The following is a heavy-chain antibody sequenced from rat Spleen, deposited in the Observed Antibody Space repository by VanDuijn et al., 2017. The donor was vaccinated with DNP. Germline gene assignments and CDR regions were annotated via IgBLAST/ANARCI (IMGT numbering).Heavy chain of an antibody. V-gene: IGHV5S11*01. Sequence: EVQLVESGGGLVQPGRSLKLSCAASGFTFSNYYMAWVRQAPKKGLEWVAAITPSGYRTYYTDSVKGRFTISRDNAKSTLYLQMDSLRSEETATYYCAKAGGYSPWYFDYWGQGVMVTVSS. CDR1: GFTFSNYY. CDR3: AKAGGYSPWYFDY. J-gene: IGHJ2*01. CDR2: ITPSGYRT. D-gene: IGHD1-11*01.